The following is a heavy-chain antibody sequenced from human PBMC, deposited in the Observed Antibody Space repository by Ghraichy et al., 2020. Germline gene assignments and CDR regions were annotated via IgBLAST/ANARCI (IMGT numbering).Heavy chain of an antibody. CDR2: INHSGST. D-gene: IGHD5-18*01. CDR3: ARGAGYSYGPFHYYDNRRGFDY. CDR1: GGSFSGYY. J-gene: IGHJ4*02. V-gene: IGHV4-34*01. Sequence: SETLSLTCAVYGGSFSGYYWSWIRQPPGKGLEWIGEINHSGSTNYNPSLKSRVTISVDTSKNQFSLKLSSVTAADTAVYYCARGAGYSYGPFHYYDNRRGFDYWGQGTLVTVSS.